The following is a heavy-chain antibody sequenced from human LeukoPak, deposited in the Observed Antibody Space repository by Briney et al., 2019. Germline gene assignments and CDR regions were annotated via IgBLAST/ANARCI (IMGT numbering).Heavy chain of an antibody. V-gene: IGHV4-4*02. J-gene: IGHJ5*02. D-gene: IGHD6-19*01. Sequence: SGTLSLTCAVSGGSISTNNWWNWVRQPPGKGLEWIGEIYHSGNTNYNPSLKSRVTISVDKSKNQFSLKLTSVTAADTAVYYCARSYKGGNSGWYGLDTWGQGTLVTVSS. CDR3: ARSYKGGNSGWYGLDT. CDR2: IYHSGNT. CDR1: GGSISTNNW.